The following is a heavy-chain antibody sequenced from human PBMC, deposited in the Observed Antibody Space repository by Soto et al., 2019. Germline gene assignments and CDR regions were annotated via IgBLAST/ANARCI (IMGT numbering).Heavy chain of an antibody. CDR3: ARFDVDIVATITYIDY. V-gene: IGHV1-18*01. J-gene: IGHJ4*02. CDR1: GYTFTSYG. Sequence: ASVKVSCKASGYTFTSYGISWVRQAPGQGLEWMGWISAYNGNTNYAQKLQGRVTMTTDTSTSTAYMELRSLRSDDTAVYYCARFDVDIVATITYIDYWGQGTLVTVSS. D-gene: IGHD5-12*01. CDR2: ISAYNGNT.